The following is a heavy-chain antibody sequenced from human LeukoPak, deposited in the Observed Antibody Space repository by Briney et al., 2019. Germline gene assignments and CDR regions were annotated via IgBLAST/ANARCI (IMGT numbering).Heavy chain of an antibody. J-gene: IGHJ4*02. D-gene: IGHD6-19*01. V-gene: IGHV4-30-2*01. Sequence: SETLSLTCAVSGGSISSGGYYWSWIRQPPGKGLEWIGYIYHSGNTYYNPSLESRVTISVDTSKNQFSLKLSSVTAADTAMYYCAREDSGAVAGNFDYWGQGTLVTVSS. CDR1: GGSISSGGYY. CDR3: AREDSGAVAGNFDY. CDR2: IYHSGNT.